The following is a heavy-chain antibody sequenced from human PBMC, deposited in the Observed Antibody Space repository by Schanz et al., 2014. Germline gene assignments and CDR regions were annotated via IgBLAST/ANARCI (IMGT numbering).Heavy chain of an antibody. D-gene: IGHD3-22*01. J-gene: IGHJ4*02. V-gene: IGHV3-21*01. CDR1: GFAFSSYS. Sequence: QLVGSGGGLIQPGGSLRLSCTASGFAFSSYSMNWVRQAPGKGLEWVSSISSSGSYIYYADSVKGRFSISRDNAKNSLFLQMNRLRAEDTAVYYCARVHHYDPSGWGYFDYWGQGALVTVSS. CDR3: ARVHHYDPSGWGYFDY. CDR2: ISSSGSYI.